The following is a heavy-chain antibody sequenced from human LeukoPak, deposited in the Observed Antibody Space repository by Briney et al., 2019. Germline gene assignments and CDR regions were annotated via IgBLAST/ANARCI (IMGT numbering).Heavy chain of an antibody. CDR1: GFTFSSYS. V-gene: IGHV3-48*02. J-gene: IGHJ4*02. CDR2: ISSSSSAI. CDR3: ARGEHIRRIPDY. Sequence: GGSLRLSCAASGFTFSSYSMNWIRQAPGKGLEWVSYISSSSSAIYYADSVKGRFTISRDNAKNSLYLQMNSLRDEDTAVYYCARGEHIRRIPDYWGQGTLVTVSS.